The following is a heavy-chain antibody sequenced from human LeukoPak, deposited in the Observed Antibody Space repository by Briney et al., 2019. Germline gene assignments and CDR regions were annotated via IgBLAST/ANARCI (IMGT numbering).Heavy chain of an antibody. D-gene: IGHD2-21*02. CDR2: IYPSGST. CDR3: ARWGYCGGDCYFYY. Sequence: SETLSLTCTVSGGSISSGSYYWSWIRQPAGKGLEWIGRIYPSGSTNYNPSLKSRVTISVDTSKNQFSLKLSSVTAADTAVYYCARWGYCGGDCYFYYWGQGTLVTVSS. V-gene: IGHV4-61*02. CDR1: GGSISSGSYY. J-gene: IGHJ4*02.